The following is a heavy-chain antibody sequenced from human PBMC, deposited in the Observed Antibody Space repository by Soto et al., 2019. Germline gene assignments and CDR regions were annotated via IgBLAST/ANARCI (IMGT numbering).Heavy chain of an antibody. Sequence: PSVPRSLTCSVADGSMRNYFWSWIRQTPGKGLELIGYIHYSGTTSFFPSYNPSLRSRVTISEDTSKNQFSLKLLSVTTADTAVYFCAAGEASSRNLAPYYLDFWGQGTLVPVSS. J-gene: IGHJ4*02. CDR3: AAGEASSRNLAPYYLDF. V-gene: IGHV4-59*01. CDR1: DGSMRNYF. CDR2: IHYSGTT. D-gene: IGHD6-13*01.